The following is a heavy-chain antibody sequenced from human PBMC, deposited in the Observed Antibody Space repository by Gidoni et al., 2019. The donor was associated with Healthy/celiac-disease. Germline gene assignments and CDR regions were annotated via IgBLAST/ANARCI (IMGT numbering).Heavy chain of an antibody. D-gene: IGHD3-9*01. CDR2: LYYSWST. Sequence: QLQLQESGPGLVKPSETLSLTCTVSGGSISSSRYYWGWIRQPPGKGLEWIGSLYYSWSTYYNPSLKSRVTISVDTSKNQFSLKLSSVTAADMAVYYCARQGGGKLRYFDWLPIRNAFDIWGQGTMVTVSS. V-gene: IGHV4-39*01. CDR3: ARQGGGKLRYFDWLPIRNAFDI. CDR1: GGSISSSRYY. J-gene: IGHJ3*02.